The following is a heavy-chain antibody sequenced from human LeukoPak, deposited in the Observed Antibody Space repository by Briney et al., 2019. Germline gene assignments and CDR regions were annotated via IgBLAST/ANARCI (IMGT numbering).Heavy chain of an antibody. V-gene: IGHV3-23*01. CDR1: GFTFSSYA. CDR2: ISGSGDKT. CDR3: AKDLNYGFDS. Sequence: GGSLRLSCAASGFTFSSYAMSWVRQAPGKGLEGVSAISGSGDKTFYAESVRGRFTISRGNSKNTLYLQMNSLRAEDTAVYYCAKDLNYGFDSWGQGTLVTVSS. D-gene: IGHD3-10*01. J-gene: IGHJ4*02.